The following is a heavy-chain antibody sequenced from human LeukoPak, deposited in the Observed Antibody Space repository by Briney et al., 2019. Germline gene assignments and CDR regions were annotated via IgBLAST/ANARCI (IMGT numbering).Heavy chain of an antibody. Sequence: GGSLRLSCAASGFTFSSYGMHWVRQAPGKGLEWVANIKQDGSEKYYVDSVKGRFTISRDNAKNSLYLQMNSLRAEDTAVYYCARGGQLELKSWGQGTLVTVSS. V-gene: IGHV3-7*01. CDR3: ARGGQLELKS. J-gene: IGHJ4*02. D-gene: IGHD1-7*01. CDR1: GFTFSSYG. CDR2: IKQDGSEK.